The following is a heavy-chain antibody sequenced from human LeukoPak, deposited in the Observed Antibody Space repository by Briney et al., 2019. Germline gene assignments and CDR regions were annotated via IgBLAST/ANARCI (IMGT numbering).Heavy chain of an antibody. CDR3: AKVPNSSSWYKNWFDP. J-gene: IGHJ5*02. CDR1: GFTFSSYA. D-gene: IGHD6-13*01. V-gene: IGHV3-23*01. CDR2: ISGSGGST. Sequence: GGSLRLSCAASGFTFSSYAMSWVRQAPGKGLEWVSAISGSGGSTYYADSVKGRFTISRDNSKNTLYLQMNSLRAEDTAVYYCAKVPNSSSWYKNWFDPWGQGTLVTVSS.